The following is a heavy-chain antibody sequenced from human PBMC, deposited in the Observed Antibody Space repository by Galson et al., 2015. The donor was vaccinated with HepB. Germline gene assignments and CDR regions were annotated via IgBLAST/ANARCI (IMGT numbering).Heavy chain of an antibody. CDR2: ISGVGDRT. J-gene: IGHJ4*02. D-gene: IGHD2/OR15-2a*01. Sequence: SLRLSCAASGFTFSPFSSFVISWVRQSSDKGLEFVSSISGVGDRTNYIESVKGRFTISRDNVNDVLYLQMDNLRVDDTALYYCWVGAKGGGEYYDFWGQGTLLTVAS. CDR1: GFTFSPFSSFV. CDR3: WVGAKGGGEYYDF. V-gene: IGHV3-23*01.